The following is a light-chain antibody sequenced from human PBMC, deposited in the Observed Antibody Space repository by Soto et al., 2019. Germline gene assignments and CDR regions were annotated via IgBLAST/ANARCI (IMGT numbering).Light chain of an antibody. V-gene: IGKV3-20*01. CDR2: AVS. Sequence: EGVLTQSPGSLSLSPGERATLSCRTSQNLGSSFLAWYLQKPGQAPRLLIYAVSNRATGISDRFTGSGSGTDFTLTISRLEPEDFAVYYCQQYGSSALTFGGGTRVEI. J-gene: IGKJ4*01. CDR3: QQYGSSALT. CDR1: QNLGSSF.